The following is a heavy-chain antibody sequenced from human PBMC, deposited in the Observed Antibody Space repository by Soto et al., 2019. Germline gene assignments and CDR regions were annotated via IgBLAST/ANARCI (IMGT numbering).Heavy chain of an antibody. Sequence: PSETLSLTCTVSGGSISRSSYYWGWIRQPPGKGLEWIGNIYYSGNTYYNSSLQSRVTISVDTSKNQFSLKLTSATDADTAVYYCARRITRPERFDYWGQGALVTVSS. CDR2: IYYSGNT. CDR3: ARRITRPERFDY. V-gene: IGHV4-39*01. CDR1: GGSISRSSYY. D-gene: IGHD1-20*01. J-gene: IGHJ4*02.